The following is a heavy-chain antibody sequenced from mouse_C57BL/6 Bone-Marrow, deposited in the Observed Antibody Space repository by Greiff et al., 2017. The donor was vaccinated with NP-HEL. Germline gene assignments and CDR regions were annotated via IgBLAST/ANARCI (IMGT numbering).Heavy chain of an antibody. V-gene: IGHV5-15*01. CDR3: ARPAYYSNYREAMDY. CDR2: ISHLAYST. D-gene: IGHD2-5*01. J-gene: IGHJ4*01. CDR1: GFTFSDYG. Sequence: EVQGVESGGGLVQPGGSLKLSCAASGFTFSDYGMAWVRQAPRKGPEWVAFISHLAYSTYYADTVTGRFTITRETAKNTLYLEMSSLRSEDTAIYSCARPAYYSNYREAMDYWGQGTSVTVSS.